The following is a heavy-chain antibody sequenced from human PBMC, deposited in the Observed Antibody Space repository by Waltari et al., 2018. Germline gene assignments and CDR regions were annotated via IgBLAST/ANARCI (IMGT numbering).Heavy chain of an antibody. CDR2: IRSKANSYAT. D-gene: IGHD4-4*01. CDR3: TREHDYSIDY. V-gene: IGHV3-73*01. Sequence: EVQLVESGGGFVQPGGSLKLSCAASGLPFSGSAMHWGRQASGKGLEWVGRIRSKANSYATAYAASVKGRFTISRDDSKNTAYLQMNSLKTEDTAVYYCTREHDYSIDYWGQGTLVTVSS. CDR1: GLPFSGSA. J-gene: IGHJ4*02.